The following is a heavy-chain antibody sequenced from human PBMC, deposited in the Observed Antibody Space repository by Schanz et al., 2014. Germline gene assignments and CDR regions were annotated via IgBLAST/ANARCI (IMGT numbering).Heavy chain of an antibody. CDR3: ARDEVYDFWTGYYAR. CDR1: GGDIGNYY. CDR2: IHSTGST. Sequence: QVQLQESGPGLVKPSETPSLTCSVSGGDIGNYYWSWIRQPPGKGLEWLGYIHSTGSTNYNPSLKSRLTISVDTSKNQFSLNLNSVTAADSAMYYCARDEVYDFWTGYYARWGQGTRVTVSS. J-gene: IGHJ4*02. V-gene: IGHV4-59*01. D-gene: IGHD3-3*01.